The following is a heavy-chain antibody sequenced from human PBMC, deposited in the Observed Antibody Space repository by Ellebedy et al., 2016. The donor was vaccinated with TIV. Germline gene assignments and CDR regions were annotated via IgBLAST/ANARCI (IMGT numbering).Heavy chain of an antibody. D-gene: IGHD4/OR15-4a*01. J-gene: IGHJ4*02. CDR3: ARDRPGARGPGADVY. CDR2: NSGSGGRT. CDR1: GFIFSAYE. V-gene: IGHV3-48*03. Sequence: PGGSLRLSCAASGFIFSAYEMNWLRQSPKRGLEWIAYNSGSGGRTTYTDSVRGRFTISRDNAKNFLFLQMFSLRVEDTAIYYCARDRPGARGPGADVYWGQGSLVTVSS.